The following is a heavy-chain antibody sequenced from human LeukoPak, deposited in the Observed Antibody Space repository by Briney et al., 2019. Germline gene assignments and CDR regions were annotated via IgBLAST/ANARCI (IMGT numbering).Heavy chain of an antibody. Sequence: GGSLRLSCAASGFSFSDFSMNWVRQAPGKGLEWVSSISGSRTYIDYADSVKGRFAISRDTPRNTLYLQMNSLRAEDTAVYFCAKRGVVIRVFLVGFHKEAYYFDSWGQGALVTVSS. CDR2: ISGSRTYI. D-gene: IGHD3-10*01. CDR3: AKRGVVIRVFLVGFHKEAYYFDS. V-gene: IGHV3-21*04. CDR1: GFSFSDFS. J-gene: IGHJ4*02.